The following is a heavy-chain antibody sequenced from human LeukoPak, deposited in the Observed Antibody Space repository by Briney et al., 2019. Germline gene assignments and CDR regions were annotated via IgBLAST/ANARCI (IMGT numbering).Heavy chain of an antibody. D-gene: IGHD3-10*01. Sequence: GGSLRLSCAASGFTFSTYAMHWVRQAPGKGLEYVSAISTDGVGTYYANSVKGRFTISRDNSKNTLYPQMGSLRVEDMAVYYCARYGSGSCYDYWGQGTLVTVSS. V-gene: IGHV3-64*01. CDR1: GFTFSTYA. J-gene: IGHJ4*02. CDR3: ARYGSGSCYDY. CDR2: ISTDGVGT.